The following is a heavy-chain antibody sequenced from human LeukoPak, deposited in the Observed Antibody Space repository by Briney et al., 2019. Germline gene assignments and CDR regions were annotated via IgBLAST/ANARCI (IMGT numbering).Heavy chain of an antibody. CDR3: AKGQGYNYGDSIDY. CDR2: INGGSGNS. J-gene: IGHJ4*02. V-gene: IGHV3-23*01. Sequence: PGGSLRLSCAASGFTLNNYAMTWVRQAPGKGLEWVSVINGGSGNSYYADSVKGRFTVSRDNSKNTLYLQMNSLRDEDTAVYYCAKGQGYNYGDSIDYWGQGTLVTVSS. CDR1: GFTLNNYA. D-gene: IGHD5-18*01.